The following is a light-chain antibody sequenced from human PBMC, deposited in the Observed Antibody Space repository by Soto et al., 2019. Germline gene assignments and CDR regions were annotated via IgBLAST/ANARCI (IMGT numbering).Light chain of an antibody. CDR3: QQYNNWPPIT. CDR2: DTS. CDR1: QSVSIK. V-gene: IGKV3-15*01. Sequence: EIVLTQSPGTLSLSPGERATLSFMVSQSVSIKLAWYQQKPGQAPRLLIYDTSTRATGIPARFSGSGSGTEFTLTISSLQSEDFAVYYCQQYNNWPPITFGQGTRLEIK. J-gene: IGKJ5*01.